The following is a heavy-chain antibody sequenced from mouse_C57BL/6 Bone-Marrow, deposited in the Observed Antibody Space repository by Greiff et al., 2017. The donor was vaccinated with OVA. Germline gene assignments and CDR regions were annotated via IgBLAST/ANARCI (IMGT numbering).Heavy chain of an antibody. J-gene: IGHJ1*03. V-gene: IGHV1-64*01. CDR2: IHPNSGST. Sequence: QVQLQQPGAELVKPGASVKLSCKASGYTFTSYWMHGVKQRPGQGLEWIGMIHPNSGSTNYNEKFKSKATLTVDKSSSTAYMQLSSLTSEDSAVYYCARSSTTVVAPYWYFDVWGTGTTVTVSS. CDR3: ARSSTTVVAPYWYFDV. CDR1: GYTFTSYW. D-gene: IGHD1-1*01.